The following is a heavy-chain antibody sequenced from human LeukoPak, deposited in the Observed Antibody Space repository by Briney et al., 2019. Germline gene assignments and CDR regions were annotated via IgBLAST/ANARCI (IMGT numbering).Heavy chain of an antibody. D-gene: IGHD6-19*01. CDR1: GFTFSAYG. V-gene: IGHV3-48*04. CDR2: ITTGGSSI. CDR3: ARVRYDSWWYDY. J-gene: IGHJ4*02. Sequence: PGGSLRLSCAASGFTFSAYGMTWVRQAAGKGLECVSHITTGGSSIFYADSVKGRFTISRDNAKNSLYLQMNSLRAEDSAVYYCARVRYDSWWYDYWGQGALVTVSS.